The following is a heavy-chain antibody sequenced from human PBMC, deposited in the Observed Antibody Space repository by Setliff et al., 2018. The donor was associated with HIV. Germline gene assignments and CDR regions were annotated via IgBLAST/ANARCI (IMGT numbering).Heavy chain of an antibody. D-gene: IGHD3-16*01. CDR3: ARTPSRGGFDY. CDR2: IYYTEST. J-gene: IGHJ4*02. CDR1: GGSINSYF. Sequence: SETLSLTCTVSGGSINSYFWSWIRQPPGKGLEWIAYIYYTESTNYNPSLKSRVTISLDTSKNQFSLNVNSVTAADTAVYYCARTPSRGGFDYWGQGTLVTVSS. V-gene: IGHV4-59*01.